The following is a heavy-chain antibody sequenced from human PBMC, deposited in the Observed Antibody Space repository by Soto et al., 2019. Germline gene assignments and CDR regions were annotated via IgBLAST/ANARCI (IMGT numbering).Heavy chain of an antibody. CDR1: GGSVNIFTYY. D-gene: IGHD2-21*01. Sequence: SETLSLTCTVRGGSVNIFTYYWSWIRQPPGKGLEWIGFIHYSGSTNYNPSLKGRVTMSVDTSKNQFSLKLTSVNTADTAIYYCTRGGDPYKTGHWGQGTLVTVS. CDR2: IHYSGST. J-gene: IGHJ4*02. CDR3: TRGGDPYKTGH. V-gene: IGHV4-61*01.